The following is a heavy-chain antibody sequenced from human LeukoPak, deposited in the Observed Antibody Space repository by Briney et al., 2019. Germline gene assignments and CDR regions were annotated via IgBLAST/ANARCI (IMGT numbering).Heavy chain of an antibody. J-gene: IGHJ6*02. CDR2: IYTDGST. V-gene: IGHV4-4*07. D-gene: IGHD3-3*01. CDR1: GGSISSYY. Sequence: SETLSLTCTVSGGSISSYYWTWIRQPAGKGLEWIERIYTDGSTNFNPSLKSRVTMSVDTSKNQFSLKLNSVTAADTAVYYCARDGEGYYYYGMDVWGQGTTVTVSS. CDR3: ARDGEGYYYYGMDV.